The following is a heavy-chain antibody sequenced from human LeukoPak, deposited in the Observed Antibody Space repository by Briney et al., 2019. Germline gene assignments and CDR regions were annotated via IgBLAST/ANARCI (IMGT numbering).Heavy chain of an antibody. CDR2: IYTSGIT. CDR3: AKSGNGYSYVVYYFDY. J-gene: IGHJ4*02. Sequence: PSQTLSLTCTVSGGSISSGSYFWSWIRQPAGKGLEWIARIYTSGITNYNSSLMSRATISIDTSKNQFSLKLSSVTAADTAVYYCAKSGNGYSYVVYYFDYWGQGTLVTVSS. CDR1: GGSISSGSYF. V-gene: IGHV4-61*02. D-gene: IGHD5-18*01.